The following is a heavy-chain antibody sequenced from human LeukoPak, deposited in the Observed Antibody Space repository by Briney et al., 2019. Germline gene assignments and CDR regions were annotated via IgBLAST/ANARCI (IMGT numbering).Heavy chain of an antibody. J-gene: IGHJ6*03. D-gene: IGHD3-22*01. CDR3: ARVQDSSGYYYVFYYYYYMDV. V-gene: IGHV4-61*02. Sequence: TSETLSLTCTVSGGSVNSGRYYWSWIRQPAGKGLEWIGRIYTSGSTNYNPSLKSRVTMSVDTSKNHVSLKLSSVTAADTAVYYCARVQDSSGYYYVFYYYYYMDVWGKGTTVTVSS. CDR2: IYTSGST. CDR1: GGSVNSGRYY.